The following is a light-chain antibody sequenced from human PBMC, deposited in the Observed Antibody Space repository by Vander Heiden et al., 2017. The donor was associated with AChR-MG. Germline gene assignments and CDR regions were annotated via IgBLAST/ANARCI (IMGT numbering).Light chain of an antibody. CDR1: SLRSYY. Sequence: SSEPTQHPAVSVALGQTVRITCQGDSLRSYYASCYHQKPGQEPVSVIYDKNNRPSGIPDRFSGSSSGNTASLTSTGAQAEEEADDYCNSRDSSGNLGVFGGGTKLTVL. CDR2: DKN. CDR3: NSRDSSGNLGV. V-gene: IGLV3-19*01. J-gene: IGLJ2*01.